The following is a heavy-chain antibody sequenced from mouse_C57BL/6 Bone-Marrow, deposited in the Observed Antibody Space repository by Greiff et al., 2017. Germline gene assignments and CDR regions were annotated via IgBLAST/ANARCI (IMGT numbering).Heavy chain of an antibody. V-gene: IGHV7-3*01. J-gene: IGHJ3*01. CDR1: GFTFTDYY. CDR3: ASLYDYDGEFAY. CDR2: IRNKANGYTT. D-gene: IGHD2-4*01. Sequence: EVKVVESGGGLVQPGGSLSLSCAASGFTFTDYYMSWVRQPPGKALEWLGFIRNKANGYTTEYSASVKGRFTISRDNSQSILYLQMNALRAEDSATYYCASLYDYDGEFAYWGQGTLVTVSA.